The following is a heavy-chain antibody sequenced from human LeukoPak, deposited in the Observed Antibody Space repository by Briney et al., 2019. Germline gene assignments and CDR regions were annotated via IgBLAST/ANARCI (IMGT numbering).Heavy chain of an antibody. V-gene: IGHV3-7*01. J-gene: IGHJ3*02. D-gene: IGHD5-24*01. CDR1: GFTFSNGW. CDR2: IKQDGSVI. CDR3: AGDEGWTFDI. Sequence: GGSLRLSCAASGFTFSNGWMSWVRQAPGKGLEWVALIKQDGSVIHYVDSVKGRFTISRDNAKNSLSLQMNSLRADDTAVYYCAGDEGWTFDIWGQGTTVIVS.